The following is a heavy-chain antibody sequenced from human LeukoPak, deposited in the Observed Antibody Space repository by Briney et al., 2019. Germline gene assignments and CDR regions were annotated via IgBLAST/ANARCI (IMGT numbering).Heavy chain of an antibody. Sequence: SETLSLTCTVSGGSISSYYWSWIRQPARKGLEWIGRIYTSGSTNYNPSLKSRVTMSVDTSKNQFSLKLSSVTAADTAVYYCARDNTGAARRWFDPWGQGTLVTVSS. V-gene: IGHV4-4*07. CDR3: ARDNTGAARRWFDP. J-gene: IGHJ5*02. CDR2: IYTSGST. CDR1: GGSISSYY. D-gene: IGHD6-6*01.